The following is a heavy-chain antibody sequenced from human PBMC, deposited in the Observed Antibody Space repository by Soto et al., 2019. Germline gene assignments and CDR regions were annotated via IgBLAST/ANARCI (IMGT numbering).Heavy chain of an antibody. CDR3: ARVKMVRGVIHYYGMDV. J-gene: IGHJ6*02. Sequence: SLTCTVSGGSVSSGSYYWSWIRQPPGKGLEWIGYIYYSGSTNYNPSLKSRVTISVDTSKNQFSLKLSSVTAADTAVYYCARVKMVRGVIHYYGMDVWGQGTTVTVSS. D-gene: IGHD3-10*01. V-gene: IGHV4-61*01. CDR1: GGSVSSGSYY. CDR2: IYYSGST.